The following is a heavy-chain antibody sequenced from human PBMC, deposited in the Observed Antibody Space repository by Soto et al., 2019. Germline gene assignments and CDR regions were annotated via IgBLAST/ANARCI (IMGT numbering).Heavy chain of an antibody. CDR1: GFSVGGNY. J-gene: IGHJ4*02. Sequence: EERLVQSGGGLVQPGGSLRLSCAASGFSVGGNYMSWVRQAPGKGLELVSLIYSGGNPFYADSMKGRFTLSRDNSNNMLYRQMDSLRAEDTAVYYCARGHNSDCWGQGTLVIVSS. D-gene: IGHD2-21*01. CDR3: ARGHNSDC. V-gene: IGHV3-53*01. CDR2: IYSGGNP.